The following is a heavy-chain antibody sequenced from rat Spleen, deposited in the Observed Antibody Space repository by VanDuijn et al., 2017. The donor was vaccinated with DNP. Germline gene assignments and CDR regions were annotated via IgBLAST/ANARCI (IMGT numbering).Heavy chain of an antibody. D-gene: IGHD3-1*01. CDR2: ISPRGSGT. Sequence: EVQLVESGGGLVQPGRSLKLSCAASGFTFSNYYMAWVRQAPRKGLEWVAAISPRGSGTYYQDSMKGRFTISRDDAKSSLYLQMNSLKSEDTATYYCARGSTSIYWYFDFWGPGTMVTVSS. J-gene: IGHJ1*01. CDR1: GFTFSNYY. V-gene: IGHV5-25*01. CDR3: ARGSTSIYWYFDF.